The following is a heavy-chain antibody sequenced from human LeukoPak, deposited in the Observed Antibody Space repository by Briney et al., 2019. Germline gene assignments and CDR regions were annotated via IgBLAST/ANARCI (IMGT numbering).Heavy chain of an antibody. D-gene: IGHD2-2*01. CDR2: ISAYNGNT. Sequence: GASVKVSCKASGYTFTSYGISWVRQAPGQGLEWMGWISAYNGNTNYAQKLQGRVTMTTDTSTSTAYMELRSLRSDDTAVYYCARSPICSSTSCYDCYMDVWGKGTTVTVSS. CDR3: ARSPICSSTSCYDCYMDV. V-gene: IGHV1-18*01. J-gene: IGHJ6*03. CDR1: GYTFTSYG.